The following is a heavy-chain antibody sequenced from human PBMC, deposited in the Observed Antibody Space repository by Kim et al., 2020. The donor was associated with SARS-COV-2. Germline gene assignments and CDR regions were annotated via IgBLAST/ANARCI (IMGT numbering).Heavy chain of an antibody. Sequence: DTSVKRRRTISKDESKNSLYLQMNRLKTEDTAVYYCARGGATIGAAFDIWGQGTMVTVSS. D-gene: IGHD1-26*01. J-gene: IGHJ3*02. V-gene: IGHV3-72*01. CDR3: ARGGATIGAAFDI.